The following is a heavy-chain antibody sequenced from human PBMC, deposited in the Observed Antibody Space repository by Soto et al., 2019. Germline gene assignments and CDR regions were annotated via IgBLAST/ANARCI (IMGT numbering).Heavy chain of an antibody. CDR1: GDSISSNSHY. CDR2: IYYDGNT. CDR3: SRGLITGSQYSGGWYYFDS. V-gene: IGHV4-39*07. Sequence: PSETLSLTCTVSGDSISSNSHYWGWIRQPPGKGLESIANIYYDGNTYYNPSLKSRVTISVHTSNSQFSLELSSVTAADTAVYYCSRGLITGSQYSGGWYYFDSWGQGTQVTVSS. J-gene: IGHJ4*02. D-gene: IGHD1-26*01.